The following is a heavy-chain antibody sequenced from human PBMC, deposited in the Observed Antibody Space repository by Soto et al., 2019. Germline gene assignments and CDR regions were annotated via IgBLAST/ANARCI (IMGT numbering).Heavy chain of an antibody. CDR1: GGSIDDYS. CDR2: IYHSGRA. J-gene: IGHJ4*02. D-gene: IGHD5-18*01. CDR3: VRDRGYGTLDY. Sequence: QLQLQESGSGLVKPSQTLSLTCAVSGGSIDDYSWSWIRQPPGKGLEWIGYIYHSGRAFYNSSLKSRVTMSVDRSKNQISLNLRSVTAADTAVYYCVRDRGYGTLDYWGQGTLVTVSS. V-gene: IGHV4-30-2*01.